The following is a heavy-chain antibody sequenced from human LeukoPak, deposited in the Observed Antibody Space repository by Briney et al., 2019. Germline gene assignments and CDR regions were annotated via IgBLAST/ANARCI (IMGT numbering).Heavy chain of an antibody. D-gene: IGHD6-6*01. CDR3: ARTREGVAARPFDY. CDR1: GCTFTSYG. CDR2: ISAYNGNT. Sequence: ASVKVSCKASGCTFTSYGISWVRQAPGQGLEWMGWISAYNGNTNYAQKLQGRVTMTTDTSTSTAYMELRSLRSDDTAVYYCARTREGVAARPFDYWGQGTLVTVSS. V-gene: IGHV1-18*01. J-gene: IGHJ4*02.